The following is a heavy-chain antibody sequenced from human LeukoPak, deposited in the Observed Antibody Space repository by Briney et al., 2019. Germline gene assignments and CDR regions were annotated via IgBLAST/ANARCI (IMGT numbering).Heavy chain of an antibody. CDR2: TSSDLNVK. CDR1: GFTFRNYV. D-gene: IGHD3-3*01. J-gene: IGHJ4*02. V-gene: IGHV3-30-3*01. Sequence: GGSLRLSCAASGFTFRNYVIHWVRQAPGKGLERVAVTSSDLNVKLYADSVKGRFTISRDNAKNSVFLQMNSLRVEDTAIYYCARALSAWGQGTLVTVSS. CDR3: ARALSA.